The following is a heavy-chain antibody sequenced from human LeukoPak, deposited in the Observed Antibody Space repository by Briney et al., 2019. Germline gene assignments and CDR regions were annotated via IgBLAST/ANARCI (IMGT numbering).Heavy chain of an antibody. CDR2: IKSDGSST. CDR1: GFTFSSYW. Sequence: GGSLRLSCAASGFTFSSYWMHWVRQAPGKGLVWVSRIKSDGSSTSYADSVKGRFTISRDNAKNTLYLQMNSLRAEDTAVYYCARVKSYYYDSSGYDASDIWGQGTMVTVSS. CDR3: ARVKSYYYDSSGYDASDI. J-gene: IGHJ3*02. D-gene: IGHD3-22*01. V-gene: IGHV3-74*01.